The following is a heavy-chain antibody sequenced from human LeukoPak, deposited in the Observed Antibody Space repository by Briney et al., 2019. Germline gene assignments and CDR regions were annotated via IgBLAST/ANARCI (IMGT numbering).Heavy chain of an antibody. V-gene: IGHV4-39*01. CDR1: GGSISNSSYY. D-gene: IGHD3/OR15-3a*01. Sequence: PSETLSLTCTVSGGSISNSSYYWAWIRQPPGKGLEWIGNIYYSGNPFYNPSLKSRVTILVDTSNNQFSLEVDSVTAADTAMYYCASQLDTTGYYTGFIDSWGQGALVTVSS. CDR3: ASQLDTTGYYTGFIDS. J-gene: IGHJ4*02. CDR2: IYYSGNP.